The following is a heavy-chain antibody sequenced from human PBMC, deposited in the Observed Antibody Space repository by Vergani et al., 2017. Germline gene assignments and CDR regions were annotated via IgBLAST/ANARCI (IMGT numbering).Heavy chain of an antibody. CDR3: ARVGRVYSSSPPSYYYYYYYMDV. D-gene: IGHD6-6*01. V-gene: IGHV4-34*01. CDR2: INHSGST. Sequence: QVQLQQWGAGLLKPSETLSLTCAVYGGSFSGYYWSWIRQPPGKGLEWIGEINHSGSTNYNPSLKSRVTISVDTSKNQFSLKLRSVTAADTAVYYCARVGRVYSSSPPSYYYYYYYMDVWGKGTTVTVSS. J-gene: IGHJ6*03. CDR1: GGSFSGYY.